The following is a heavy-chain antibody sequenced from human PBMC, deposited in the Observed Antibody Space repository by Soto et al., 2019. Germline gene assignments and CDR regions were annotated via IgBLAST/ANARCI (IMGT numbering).Heavy chain of an antibody. V-gene: IGHV3-33*01. Sequence: QVQLVESGGGVVQPGRSLRLSCAACGFTFSSYGMHWVRQAPGKGLEWVAVIWYDGSNKYYADFVKGRFTISRDNSKNTLYLQMNSLRAEDTAVYYCASRSPALDYWGQGTLVTVSS. D-gene: IGHD2-2*01. CDR2: IWYDGSNK. CDR3: ASRSPALDY. J-gene: IGHJ4*02. CDR1: GFTFSSYG.